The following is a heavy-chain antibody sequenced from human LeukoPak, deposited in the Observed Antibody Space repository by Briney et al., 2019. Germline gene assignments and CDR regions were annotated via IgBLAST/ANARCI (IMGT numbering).Heavy chain of an antibody. Sequence: SETLSLTCAVSGYSISSGYYWGWIRPPPGKGLEWIGSIYHSGSTYYNPSLKRRVTISVDTSKNQFSLKLSSVTAADTAVYYCARDKGSAAAGTNDYWGQGTLVTVSS. CDR3: ARDKGSAAAGTNDY. J-gene: IGHJ4*02. V-gene: IGHV4-38-2*02. D-gene: IGHD6-13*01. CDR1: GYSISSGYY. CDR2: IYHSGST.